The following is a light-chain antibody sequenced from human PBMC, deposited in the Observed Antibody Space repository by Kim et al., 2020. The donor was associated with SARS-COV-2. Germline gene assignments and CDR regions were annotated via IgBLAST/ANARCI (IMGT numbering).Light chain of an antibody. CDR2: QDS. Sequence: SYELTQPPSVSVSPGQSASITCSGDNLGDKYACWYQQKPGQAPVQVIYQDSRRPSGIPERFSGSNSGNTATLTISGTQAMDEADYYCQAWDSSTSWVFGG. CDR3: QAWDSSTSWV. J-gene: IGLJ3*02. CDR1: NLGDKY. V-gene: IGLV3-1*01.